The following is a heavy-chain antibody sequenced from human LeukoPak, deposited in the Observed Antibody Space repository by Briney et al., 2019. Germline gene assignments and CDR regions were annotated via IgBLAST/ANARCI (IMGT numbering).Heavy chain of an antibody. Sequence: PSETLSPTCTVSGGSISSYYWSWIRQPPGKGLEWIGYIYYSGSTNYNPSLKSRVTISVDTSKNQFSLKLSSVTAADTAVYYCARAPGYEWAFDSWGQGTMVTVSS. D-gene: IGHD2-2*01. CDR2: IYYSGST. J-gene: IGHJ3*02. CDR1: GGSISSYY. V-gene: IGHV4-59*01. CDR3: ARAPGYEWAFDS.